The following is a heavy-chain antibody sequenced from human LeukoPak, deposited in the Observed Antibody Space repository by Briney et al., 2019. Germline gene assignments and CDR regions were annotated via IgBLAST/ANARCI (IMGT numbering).Heavy chain of an antibody. D-gene: IGHD2-2*02. CDR2: INHSGST. J-gene: IGHJ4*02. CDR3: ARGGCSSTSCYIYFDY. Sequence: GSLRLSCTASGFKFSDAWMTWVRQPPGKGLEWIGEINHSGSTNYNPSLKSRVTISVDTSKNQFSLKLSSVTAADTAVYYCARGGCSSTSCYIYFDYWGQGTLVTVSS. V-gene: IGHV4-34*01. CDR1: GFKFSDAW.